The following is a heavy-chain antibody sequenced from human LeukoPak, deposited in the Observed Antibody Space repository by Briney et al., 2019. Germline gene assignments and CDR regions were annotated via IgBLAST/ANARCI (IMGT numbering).Heavy chain of an antibody. CDR2: ISSRSAHI. Sequence: GGSLRLSCAASGFXVSSNYISWVRQAPGKGLFWVAAISSRSAHIYYADSVKGRFTISRDNAKKSLYLEMNNLRADDTAVYYCARDRSTSRYYHGMDVWGPGTTVIVSS. J-gene: IGHJ6*02. CDR3: ARDRSTSRYYHGMDV. D-gene: IGHD2-2*01. CDR1: GFXVSSNY. V-gene: IGHV3-21*01.